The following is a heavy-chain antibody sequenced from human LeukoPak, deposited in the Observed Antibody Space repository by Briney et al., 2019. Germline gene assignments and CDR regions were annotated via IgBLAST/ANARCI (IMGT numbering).Heavy chain of an antibody. J-gene: IGHJ6*03. Sequence: GESLKISCKGSGYSFTSYWIAWVRQMPGKGLEWMGIIFPGDSDTTYSPSFQGQVTISADKSISTAYLQWSSLKASDTAMYYCARLGVPMNGYYYMDVWGKGTTVTVSS. D-gene: IGHD1-26*01. CDR3: ARLGVPMNGYYYMDV. V-gene: IGHV5-51*01. CDR2: IFPGDSDT. CDR1: GYSFTSYW.